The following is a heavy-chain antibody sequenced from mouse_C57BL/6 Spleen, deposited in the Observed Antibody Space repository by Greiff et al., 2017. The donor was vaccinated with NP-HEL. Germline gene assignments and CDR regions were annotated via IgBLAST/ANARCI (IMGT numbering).Heavy chain of an antibody. J-gene: IGHJ3*01. V-gene: IGHV5-6*02. CDR2: ISSGGSYT. CDR3: ARRGGSSPFAY. CDR1: GFTFSSYG. D-gene: IGHD1-1*01. Sequence: EVKLVESGGDLVKPGGSLKLSCAASGFTFSSYGMSWVRQTPDKRLEWVATISSGGSYTYYPDSVKGRFTISRDNAKNTLYLQMSSLKSEDTAMYYCARRGGSSPFAYWGQGTLVTVSA.